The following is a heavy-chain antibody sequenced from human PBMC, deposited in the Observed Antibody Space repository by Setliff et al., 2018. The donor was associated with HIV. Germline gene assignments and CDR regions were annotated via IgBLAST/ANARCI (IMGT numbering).Heavy chain of an antibody. V-gene: IGHV4-39*01. CDR3: ARLYYDFWSGYYSFGREHAFDI. D-gene: IGHD3-3*01. J-gene: IGHJ3*02. CDR1: GGSISSSSYY. CDR2: IYYSGST. Sequence: SETLSLTCTVSGGSISSSSYYWGWIRQPPGKGLEWIGSIYYSGSTYYNPSLKSRVTISVDTSKNQFSLKLSSVAAADTAVYYCARLYYDFWSGYYSFGREHAFDIWGQGTMVTV.